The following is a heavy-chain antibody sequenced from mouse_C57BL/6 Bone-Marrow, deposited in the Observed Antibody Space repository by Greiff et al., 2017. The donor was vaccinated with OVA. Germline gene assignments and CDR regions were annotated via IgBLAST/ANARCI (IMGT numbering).Heavy chain of an antibody. Sequence: QVTLKVSGPGILQPSQTLRLTCSFSGFSLSTFGMGVGWIRQPSGKGLEWMAHIWWDDDKYYNPALTSRLPIFKDTSKNQVFLKIANVDTADTATYYCARIYYFTGAMDYWGQGTSVTVSS. J-gene: IGHJ4*01. CDR3: ARIYYFTGAMDY. CDR2: IWWDDDK. V-gene: IGHV8-8*01. D-gene: IGHD2-1*01. CDR1: GFSLSTFGMG.